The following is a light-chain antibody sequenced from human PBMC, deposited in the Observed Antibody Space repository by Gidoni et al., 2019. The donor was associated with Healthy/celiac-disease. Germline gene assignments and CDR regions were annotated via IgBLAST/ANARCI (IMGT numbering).Light chain of an antibody. CDR3: SSYTSSSTLV. CDR2: EVS. V-gene: IGLV2-14*01. J-gene: IGLJ2*01. CDR1: SSDVGGYNY. Sequence: QYALTQHASAAGSPGQPITISCTGTSSDVGGYNYVSWYQQHPGKAPKRMIYEVSNRPSGVSNRFSGSKSGNTASLTSSGLQAEDEADYYCSSYTSSSTLVFGGGTKLTVL.